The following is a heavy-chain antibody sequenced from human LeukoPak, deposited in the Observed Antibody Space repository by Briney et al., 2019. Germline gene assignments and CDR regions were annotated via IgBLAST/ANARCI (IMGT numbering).Heavy chain of an antibody. CDR3: ARGPYYYDILTGWGYYYYYMDV. D-gene: IGHD3-9*01. J-gene: IGHJ6*03. CDR2: IYYSGNT. Sequence: SETLSLTCTVSGGSISSSSYYWGWIRQPPGKGLEWIGSIYYSGNTYYNPSLKSRVTISVDTSKNQFSLKLSSVTAADTAVYYCARGPYYYDILTGWGYYYYYMDVWGKGTTVTVSS. CDR1: GGSISSSSYY. V-gene: IGHV4-39*07.